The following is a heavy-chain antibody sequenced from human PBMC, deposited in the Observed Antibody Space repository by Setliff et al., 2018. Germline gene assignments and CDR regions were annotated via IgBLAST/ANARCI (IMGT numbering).Heavy chain of an antibody. CDR2: SSIDDDKT. CDR3: ARNIVPLN. CDR1: GYTLISCD. V-gene: IGHV1-18*01. J-gene: IGHJ4*02. D-gene: IGHD5-12*01. Sequence: ASVKVSCKASGYTLISCDIGWVRQAPGQGFEWMGWSSIDDDKTKYAQKFQGRVTMTADTSTSTAYMELRSLTSDDTAIKYCARNIVPLNRGQGTLVTVSS.